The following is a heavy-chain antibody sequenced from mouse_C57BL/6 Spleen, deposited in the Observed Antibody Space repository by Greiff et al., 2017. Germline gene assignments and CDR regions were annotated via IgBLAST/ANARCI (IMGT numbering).Heavy chain of an antibody. CDR3: ARLNYYGSSYLDY. V-gene: IGHV2-2*01. Sequence: QVHVKQSGPGLVQPSQSLSITCTVSGFSLTSYGVHWVRQSPGKGLEWLGVIWSGGSTDYNAAFISRLSISKDNSKSQVFFKMNSLQADDTAIYYCARLNYYGSSYLDYWGQGTTLTVSS. D-gene: IGHD1-1*01. CDR2: IWSGGST. J-gene: IGHJ2*01. CDR1: GFSLTSYG.